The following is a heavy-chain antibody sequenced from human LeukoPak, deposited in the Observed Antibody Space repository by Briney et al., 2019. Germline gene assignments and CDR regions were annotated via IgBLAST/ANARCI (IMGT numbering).Heavy chain of an antibody. CDR1: GGSFSGYY. CDR2: INHSGST. J-gene: IGHJ4*02. V-gene: IGHV4-34*01. D-gene: IGHD6-19*01. Sequence: SETLSLTCAVYGGSFSGYYWSWIRQPPGKGLEWIGEINHSGSTNYNPSLKSRVTISVDTSKNQFSLKLSSVTAADTAAYYCARALVGSGWYPFDYWGQGTLVTVSS. CDR3: ARALVGSGWYPFDY.